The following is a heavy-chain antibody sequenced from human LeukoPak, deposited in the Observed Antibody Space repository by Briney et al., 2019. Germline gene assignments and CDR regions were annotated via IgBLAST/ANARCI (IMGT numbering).Heavy chain of an antibody. CDR3: ASLFSFPD. D-gene: IGHD2/OR15-2a*01. J-gene: IGHJ4*02. Sequence: GGSLRLSCLTSGFTFSTNAMSWVRQAPGKGLVWVSRIDSAGSSTSYADSVKGRFTISRDNAKNTLYLQMNSLRAEDTAVYYCASLFSFPDWGQGTLVTVSS. CDR2: IDSAGSST. CDR1: GFTFSTNA. V-gene: IGHV3-74*01.